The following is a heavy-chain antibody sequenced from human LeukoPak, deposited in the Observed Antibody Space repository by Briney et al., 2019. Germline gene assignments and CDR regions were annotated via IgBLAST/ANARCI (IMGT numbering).Heavy chain of an antibody. CDR2: IIPIFGIA. Sequence: ASVKVSCKASGGTFSSYAISWVRQAPGQGLEWMGGIIPIFGIANYAQKFQGRVTITTDESTSTAYMELSSLRSEDTAVYYCARVRGRALFDAFDIWGQGTMVTVSS. D-gene: IGHD3-16*01. CDR1: GGTFSSYA. J-gene: IGHJ3*02. V-gene: IGHV1-69*05. CDR3: ARVRGRALFDAFDI.